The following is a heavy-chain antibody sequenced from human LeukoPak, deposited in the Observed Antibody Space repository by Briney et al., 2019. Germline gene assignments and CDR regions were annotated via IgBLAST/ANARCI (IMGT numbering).Heavy chain of an antibody. CDR3: AKAYYGSGSDLDY. J-gene: IGHJ4*02. D-gene: IGHD3-10*01. CDR2: ISGSGGST. Sequence: GGSLGLSCAASGFTFSSYAMSWVRQAPGKGLEWVSAISGSGGSTYYADSVKGRFTISRYNSKNTLYLQMNSLRAEDTAVYYCAKAYYGSGSDLDYWGQGTLVTVSS. CDR1: GFTFSSYA. V-gene: IGHV3-23*01.